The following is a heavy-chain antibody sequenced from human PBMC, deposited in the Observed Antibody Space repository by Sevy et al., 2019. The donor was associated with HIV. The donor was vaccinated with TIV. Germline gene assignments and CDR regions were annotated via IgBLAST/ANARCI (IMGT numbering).Heavy chain of an antibody. D-gene: IGHD3-16*01. V-gene: IGHV3-7*01. CDR1: GFTFSAYW. CDR3: AQGTVGRFDS. CDR2: IKSDGSDK. J-gene: IGHJ4*02. Sequence: GGSLRLSCAASGFTFSAYWMNWVRQAPGKGLEWVANIKSDGSDKHYVDSMEGSFTISRDNAKNSPYLQMNSRRVEYTAVYYCAQGTVGRFDSWGQGTLVTVSS.